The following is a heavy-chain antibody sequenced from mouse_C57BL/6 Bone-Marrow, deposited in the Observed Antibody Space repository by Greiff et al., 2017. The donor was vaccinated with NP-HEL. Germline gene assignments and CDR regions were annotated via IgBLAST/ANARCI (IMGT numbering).Heavy chain of an antibody. J-gene: IGHJ4*01. CDR1: GFTFSNYW. V-gene: IGHV6-3*01. D-gene: IGHD1-1*01. CDR2: IRLKSDNYAT. Sequence: EVKLVESGGGLVQPGGSMKLSCVASGFTFSNYWMNWVRQSPEKGLEWVAQIRLKSDNYATHYAESVKGRFTISRDDSKSSVYLQMNNLRAEDTGIYYCTGPPVVATDAMDYWGQGTSVTVSS. CDR3: TGPPVVATDAMDY.